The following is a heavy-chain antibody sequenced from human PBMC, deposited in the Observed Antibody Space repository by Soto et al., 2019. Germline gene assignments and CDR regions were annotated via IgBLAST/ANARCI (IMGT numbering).Heavy chain of an antibody. J-gene: IGHJ4*02. CDR2: ISYDGSNK. D-gene: IGHD3-22*01. V-gene: IGHV3-30-3*01. CDR1: GFTFSSYA. Sequence: QVQLVESGGGVVQPGRSLRLSCAASGFTFSSYAMHWVRQAPGKGLEWVAVISYDGSNKYYADSVKGRFTISRDNSKKTLYLQMNSLRAEDTAVYYCASLSGYYSWGFDYWGQGTLVTVSS. CDR3: ASLSGYYSWGFDY.